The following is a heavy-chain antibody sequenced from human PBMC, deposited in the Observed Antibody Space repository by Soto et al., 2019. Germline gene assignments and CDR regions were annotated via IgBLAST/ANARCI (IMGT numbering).Heavy chain of an antibody. CDR1: GFTFSTYA. CDR3: VKGYWKGDV. D-gene: IGHD1-1*01. CDR2: ISGSGGSI. Sequence: EVQLLESGGGLVQPGGSLRLSCAASGFTFSTYAMNWVRQAPGNGLEWVSAISGSGGSIHYADSVKGRFTISRDNSKNTLHLQMYSLRHADTGAYHRVKGYWKGDVWGPGTRVTVSS. J-gene: IGHJ6*02. V-gene: IGHV3-23*01.